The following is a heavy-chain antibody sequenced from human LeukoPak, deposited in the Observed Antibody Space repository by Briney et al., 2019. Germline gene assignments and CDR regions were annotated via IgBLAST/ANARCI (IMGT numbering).Heavy chain of an antibody. D-gene: IGHD6-13*01. J-gene: IGHJ4*02. Sequence: GGSLRLSCAASGFTFRSYWMTWVRQAPGKGLEWVANIKKDGSDKYYVDSVKGRFTISRDNAKNTLYLQMNSLRAEDTAVYYCARGIADFVVAAAGTFILWGQGTLVTVSS. CDR1: GFTFRSYW. V-gene: IGHV3-7*01. CDR2: IKKDGSDK. CDR3: ARGIADFVVAAAGTFIL.